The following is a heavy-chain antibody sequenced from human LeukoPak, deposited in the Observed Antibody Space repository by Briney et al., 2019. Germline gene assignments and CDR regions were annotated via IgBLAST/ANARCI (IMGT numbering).Heavy chain of an antibody. CDR3: ARFSGYSYGKSDY. CDR2: INHSGST. V-gene: IGHV4-34*01. CDR1: GGSISSYY. D-gene: IGHD5-18*01. J-gene: IGHJ4*02. Sequence: SETLSLTCTVSGGSISSYYWSWIRQPPGKGLEWIGEINHSGSTNYNPSLKSQVTISVDTSKNQFSLKLSSVTAADTAVYYCARFSGYSYGKSDYWGQGTLVTVSS.